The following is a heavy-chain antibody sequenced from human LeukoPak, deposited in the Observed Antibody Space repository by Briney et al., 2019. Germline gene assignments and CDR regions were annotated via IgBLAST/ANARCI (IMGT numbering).Heavy chain of an antibody. CDR2: IIPILGIA. J-gene: IGHJ4*02. CDR3: ARDREGPGVVRTGEAIDY. CDR1: GGTFSSYA. D-gene: IGHD7-27*01. V-gene: IGHV1-69*04. Sequence: VASVKVSCKASGGTFSSYAISWVRQAPGQGLEWMGRIIPILGIANYAQKFQGRVTITADKSMSTAYMELSSLRSEDTAVYYCARDREGPGVVRTGEAIDYWGQGTLVTVSS.